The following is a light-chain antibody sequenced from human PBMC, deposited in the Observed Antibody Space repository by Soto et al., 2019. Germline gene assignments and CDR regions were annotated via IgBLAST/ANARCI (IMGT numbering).Light chain of an antibody. V-gene: IGLV2-14*03. CDR2: EVT. Sequence: QSALAQPASVSGSPGQSITISCTGTDSDIGSYNYVSWYQQPPGKAPKLIIDEVTNRPSGVSDRFSGSKSANTASLTISGLQADDEADYYCSSYTSGSMLFGGGTKVTVL. CDR3: SSYTSGSML. CDR1: DSDIGSYNY. J-gene: IGLJ3*02.